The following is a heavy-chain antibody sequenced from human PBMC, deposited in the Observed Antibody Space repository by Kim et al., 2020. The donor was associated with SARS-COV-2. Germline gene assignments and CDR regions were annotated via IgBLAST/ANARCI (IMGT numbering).Heavy chain of an antibody. J-gene: IGHJ5*02. CDR3: ARDNSMSGPDSWWFDP. CDR1: GYTFTKHY. CDR2: INPSGRNT. Sequence: ASVKVSCKASGYTFTKHYMHWVRQAPGQGLEWMGLINPSGRNTLYAQKFQDRVIMTRDTSTSTDYMELSSLRSEDTAVYYCARDNSMSGPDSWWFDPWGQGTLVTVSS. V-gene: IGHV1-46*01. D-gene: IGHD3-22*01.